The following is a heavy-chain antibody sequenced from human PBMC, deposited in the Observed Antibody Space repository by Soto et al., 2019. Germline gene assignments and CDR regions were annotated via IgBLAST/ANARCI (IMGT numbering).Heavy chain of an antibody. CDR1: GFTFSSYG. CDR3: PRDYLVVPHRVIDY. Sequence: QVQLVESGGGVVQPGRSLRLSCAASGFTFSSYGMHWVRQAPGNGLKWVAVIWYDGSNKYYADSVKGRFTSSRDNCKNTLYLQMNSLRAEDTAVYYCPRDYLVVPHRVIDYWGQGTLVTVSS. J-gene: IGHJ4*02. CDR2: IWYDGSNK. V-gene: IGHV3-33*01. D-gene: IGHD2-2*01.